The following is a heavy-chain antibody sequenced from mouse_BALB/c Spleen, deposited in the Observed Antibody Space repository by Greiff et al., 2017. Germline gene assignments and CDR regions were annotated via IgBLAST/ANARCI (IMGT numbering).Heavy chain of an antibody. CDR3: ARHYDYGAMDY. J-gene: IGHJ4*01. D-gene: IGHD2-4*01. Sequence: EVHLVESGGGLVQPGGSRKLSCAASGFTFSSFGMHWVRQAPEKGLEWVAYISSGSSTIYYADTVKGRFTISRDNPKNTLFLQMTSLRSEDTAMYYCARHYDYGAMDYWGQGTSVTVSS. CDR2: ISSGSSTI. CDR1: GFTFSSFG. V-gene: IGHV5-17*02.